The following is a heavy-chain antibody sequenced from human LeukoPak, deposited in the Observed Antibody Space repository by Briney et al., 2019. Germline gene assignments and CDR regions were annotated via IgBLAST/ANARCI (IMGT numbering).Heavy chain of an antibody. CDR3: AKGSAVAEADY. Sequence: GGSLRLSCAASGFTFSSYGMHWVRQAPGKGLEWVAVISYDGSNKYYADSVKGRFTISRDNSKNTLYLQMNSLRAEDTAVYYCAKGSAVAEADYWGQGTLVTVSS. J-gene: IGHJ4*02. V-gene: IGHV3-30*18. CDR2: ISYDGSNK. CDR1: GFTFSSYG. D-gene: IGHD6-19*01.